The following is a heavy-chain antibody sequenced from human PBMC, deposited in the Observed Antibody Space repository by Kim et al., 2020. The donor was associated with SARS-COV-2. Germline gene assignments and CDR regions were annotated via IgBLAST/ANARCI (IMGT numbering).Heavy chain of an antibody. J-gene: IGHJ4*02. D-gene: IGHD6-13*01. CDR3: ARHTGGGSWAYFDY. Sequence: SETLSLTCTVSGGSSSSYYWSWIRQSPGKGLEWIGYIYDSGSTNYNPPLKSRVTLSVDTSKKQFSLKMRSVTAADTAVYYCARHTGGGSWAYFDYWGQGILVTVSS. V-gene: IGHV4-59*08. CDR1: GGSSSSYY. CDR2: IYDSGST.